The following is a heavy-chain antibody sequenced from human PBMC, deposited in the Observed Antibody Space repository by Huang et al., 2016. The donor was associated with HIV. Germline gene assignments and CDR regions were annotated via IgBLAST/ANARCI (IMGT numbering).Heavy chain of an antibody. J-gene: IGHJ4*02. CDR2: VRFDGSNE. CDR3: ARDSRWGIVATTLSYFDY. Sequence: QPQLVESGGGVVQRGGSLRLSCAASEFNFHVYGMHWLRQAPGKGLEWVAFVRFDGSNEYYIDSVKGRFTISRDKSKKMLFLEMDNLRPEDTAVYFCARDSRWGIVATTLSYFDYWGQGTLVTVSS. V-gene: IGHV3-30*02. CDR1: EFNFHVYG. D-gene: IGHD5-12*01.